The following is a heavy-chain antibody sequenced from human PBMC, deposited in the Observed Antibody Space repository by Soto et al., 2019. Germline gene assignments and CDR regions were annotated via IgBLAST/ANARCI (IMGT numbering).Heavy chain of an antibody. CDR1: GYTFTSYG. CDR2: ISAYNGNT. Sequence: SVKVSCKASGYTFTSYGISWVRRAPGQGLEWMGWISAYNGNTNYAQKLQGRVTMTTDTSTSTAYMELRSLRSDDTAVYYCATDSTAYSGSFGDAFDIWGQGTMGTVS. CDR3: ATDSTAYSGSFGDAFDI. D-gene: IGHD1-26*01. V-gene: IGHV1-18*01. J-gene: IGHJ3*02.